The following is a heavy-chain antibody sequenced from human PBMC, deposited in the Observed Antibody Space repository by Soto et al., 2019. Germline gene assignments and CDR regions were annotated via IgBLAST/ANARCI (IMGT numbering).Heavy chain of an antibody. Sequence: EVQLLESGGGLVQPGESLRLSCAASGFTFSYYWMHWVRQAPGMGLVWVSRIDSDGSSTTDADSVKGRFTISRDNARNTLYLQMNSLRAEDTAVYYCARGDRGAFDLWGQGTVLTVSS. D-gene: IGHD1-26*01. J-gene: IGHJ3*01. CDR3: ARGDRGAFDL. CDR2: IDSDGSST. V-gene: IGHV3-74*01. CDR1: GFTFSYYW.